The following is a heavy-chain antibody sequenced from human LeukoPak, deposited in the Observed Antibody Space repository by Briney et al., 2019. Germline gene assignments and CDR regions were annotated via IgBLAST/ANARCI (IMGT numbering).Heavy chain of an antibody. V-gene: IGHV3-23*01. CDR3: ARANYYFDY. D-gene: IGHD5-24*01. J-gene: IGHJ4*02. CDR1: GFSFSNYA. CDR2: ISGSGAGT. Sequence: GGSLRLSCAASGFSFSNYAMSWVRQAPGKGLEWVSAISGSGAGTDYADSVKGRFTISRDNSKNTVYLQMNSLRAEDTAVYYCARANYYFDYWGQGTLVTVSS.